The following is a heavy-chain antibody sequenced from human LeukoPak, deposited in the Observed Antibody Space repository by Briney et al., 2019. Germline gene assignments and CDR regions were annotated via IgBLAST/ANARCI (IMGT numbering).Heavy chain of an antibody. D-gene: IGHD6-25*01. V-gene: IGHV4-61*01. Sequence: SETLSLTCTVSGGSVNSGTYYWSWIRQPPGKGLEWIGYIYYGGSTNYNPSLKSRVTISVDTSKNQFSLKLSSVTAADTAVYYCARAATRLGAFDIWGQGTMVTVSS. J-gene: IGHJ3*02. CDR2: IYYGGST. CDR1: GGSVNSGTYY. CDR3: ARAATRLGAFDI.